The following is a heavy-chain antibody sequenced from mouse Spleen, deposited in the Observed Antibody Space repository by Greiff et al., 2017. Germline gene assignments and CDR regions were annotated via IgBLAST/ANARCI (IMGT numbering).Heavy chain of an antibody. Sequence: QVQLQQPGAELVKPGASVKMSCKASGYTFTSYWITWVKQRPGQGLEWIGDIYPGSGSTNYNEKFKSKATLTVDTSSSTAYMQLSSLTSEDSAGYYCARGDDVYAMDYWGQGTSVTVSS. V-gene: IGHV1-55*01. D-gene: IGHD2-12*01. CDR1: GYTFTSYW. CDR2: IYPGSGST. CDR3: ARGDDVYAMDY. J-gene: IGHJ4*01.